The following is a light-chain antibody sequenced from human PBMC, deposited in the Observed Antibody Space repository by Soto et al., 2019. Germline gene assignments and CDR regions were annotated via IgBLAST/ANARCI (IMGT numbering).Light chain of an antibody. V-gene: IGKV3-20*01. CDR1: QSGRSSY. Sequence: EIVLTQSPGTLSSSPGERATLSCRASQSGRSSYLAWYQQKLRQAPRLLSYGASSRATGIPDRSSGSGSGKDFKPTISTPEPEDFAVYYCQEDGSSPSTFGQGTKVDIK. CDR2: GAS. CDR3: QEDGSSPST. J-gene: IGKJ1*01.